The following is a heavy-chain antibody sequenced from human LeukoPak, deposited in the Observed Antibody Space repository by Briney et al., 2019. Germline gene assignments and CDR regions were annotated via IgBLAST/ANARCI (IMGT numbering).Heavy chain of an antibody. Sequence: ASETLSLTCAVYGGSFSGYYWGWIRQPPGKGLEWIGEINHSGSTNYNPSLKSRVTISVDTSKNQFSLKLSSVTAADTAVYYCARGFGRWLQFSRGSYFDYWGQGTLVTVSS. V-gene: IGHV4-34*01. D-gene: IGHD5-12*01. J-gene: IGHJ4*02. CDR1: GGSFSGYY. CDR3: ARGFGRWLQFSRGSYFDY. CDR2: INHSGST.